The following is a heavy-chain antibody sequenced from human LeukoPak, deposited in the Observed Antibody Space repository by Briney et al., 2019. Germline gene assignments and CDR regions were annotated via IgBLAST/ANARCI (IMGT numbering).Heavy chain of an antibody. CDR2: ISSSGSTI. D-gene: IGHD1-26*01. CDR3: AREDGIVGATSSFDY. CDR1: GFTFSSYE. Sequence: GGSLRLSCAASGFTFSSYEMNWVRQAPGKGLEWVSYISSSGSTIYYADSVKGRFTISRDNAKNSLFLQMDSLRAEDTAFYYCAREDGIVGATSSFDYWGQGILVTVSS. J-gene: IGHJ4*02. V-gene: IGHV3-48*03.